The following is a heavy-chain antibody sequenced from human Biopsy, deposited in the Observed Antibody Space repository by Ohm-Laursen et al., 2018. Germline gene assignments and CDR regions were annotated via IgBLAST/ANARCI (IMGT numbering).Heavy chain of an antibody. CDR2: ILHSGST. CDR3: ARMDCSGSCHYYSYGMDV. J-gene: IGHJ6*02. CDR1: GVSITAYY. D-gene: IGHD2-15*01. Sequence: SDTLSLTCTVSGVSITAYYWSWIRQPPGKGLECIGNILHSGSTNYNPSLKSRLTISVDTSKNKFSLKLSSVTAADTAVYYCARMDCSGSCHYYSYGMDVWGQGTTVTVSS. V-gene: IGHV4-4*09.